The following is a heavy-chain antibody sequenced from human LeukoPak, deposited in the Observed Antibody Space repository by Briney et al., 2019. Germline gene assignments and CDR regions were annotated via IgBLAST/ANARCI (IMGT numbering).Heavy chain of an antibody. J-gene: IGHJ4*02. D-gene: IGHD2-15*01. CDR3: ARQGDSCSGGSCYARTIDY. Sequence: PSETLSLTCTVSGGSISSSNYLWGWIRQPPGKGLEWIGSIYYSGSTYHNPSFKSRLTISVDTFKNQFSLRLSSVTAADTAMYYCARQGDSCSGGSCYARTIDYWGQGTLVTVSS. V-gene: IGHV4-39*01. CDR1: GGSISSSNYL. CDR2: IYYSGST.